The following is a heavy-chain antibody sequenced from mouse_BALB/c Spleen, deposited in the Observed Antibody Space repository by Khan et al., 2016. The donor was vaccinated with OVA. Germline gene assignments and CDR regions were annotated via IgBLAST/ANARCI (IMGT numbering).Heavy chain of an antibody. CDR3: ARQNYYGYAVDY. V-gene: IGHV3-2*02. CDR1: GYSITSNYA. CDR2: ISYSGST. D-gene: IGHD1-1*01. J-gene: IGHJ4*01. Sequence: VQLKQSGPGLVKPSQSLSLTCTVTGYSITSNYAWNWIRQFPGNKLEWMGYISYSGSTSYNPSLKSRTSITRDTSKNQFLLQLNSVTTEDTATYYCARQNYYGYAVDYWGQGTSVTVSS.